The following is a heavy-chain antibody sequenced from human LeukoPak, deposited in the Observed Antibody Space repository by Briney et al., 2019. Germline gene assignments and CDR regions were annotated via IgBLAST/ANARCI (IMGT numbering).Heavy chain of an antibody. CDR2: TYYRSKWYN. J-gene: IGHJ6*03. Sequence: SQTLSLTCAISGDSVSSNSAAWNWIRQSPSRGLEWLGRTYYRSKWYNDYAVSVKSRITINPDTSKNQFSLKLSSVTAADTAVYYCARGRMYSSGWSYYYYYYMDVWGKGTTVTVSS. CDR1: GDSVSSNSAA. V-gene: IGHV6-1*01. CDR3: ARGRMYSSGWSYYYYYYMDV. D-gene: IGHD6-19*01.